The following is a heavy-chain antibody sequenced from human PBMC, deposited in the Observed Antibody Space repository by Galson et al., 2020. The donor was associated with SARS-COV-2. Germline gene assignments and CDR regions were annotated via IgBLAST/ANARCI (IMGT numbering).Heavy chain of an antibody. CDR2: INPNSGGT. D-gene: IGHD6-19*01. CDR3: ARVGSSGPYYYYGMDV. CDR1: GYTFTGYY. J-gene: IGHJ6*02. V-gene: IGHV1-2*02. Sequence: GESLKISCKASGYTFTGYYMHWVRQAPGQGLEWMGWINPNSGGTNYAQKFQGRVTMTRDTSISTAYMELSRLRSDDTAVYYCARVGSSGPYYYYGMDVWGQGTTVTVSS.